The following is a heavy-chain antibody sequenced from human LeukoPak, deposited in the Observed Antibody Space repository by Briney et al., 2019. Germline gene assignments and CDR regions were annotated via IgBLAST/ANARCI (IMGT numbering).Heavy chain of an antibody. CDR2: IYYSGST. Sequence: PSETLSLTCTVSGGSISSHYWSWIRQPPGKGLEWIGYIYYSGSTNYNPSLKSRVTISVDTSKNQFSLKLSSVTAADTAVYYCARVSNTSWYAPFDYWGQGTLVTVSS. CDR3: ARVSNTSWYAPFDY. CDR1: GGSISSHY. D-gene: IGHD6-13*01. V-gene: IGHV4-59*11. J-gene: IGHJ4*02.